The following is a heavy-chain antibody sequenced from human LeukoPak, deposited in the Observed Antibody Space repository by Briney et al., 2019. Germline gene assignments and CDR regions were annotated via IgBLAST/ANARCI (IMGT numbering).Heavy chain of an antibody. J-gene: IGHJ4*02. CDR3: ARGMGSGWRPYYFDY. Sequence: AGGSLRLSCGASGFTFSSDWMSWVRQAPGKGLEWVANIKQDGSEKYYVDSVKGRFTISRDNAKNSLYLQMNSLRAEDTAEYYCARGMGSGWRPYYFDYWGQGTLVTVSS. V-gene: IGHV3-7*01. CDR1: GFTFSSDW. D-gene: IGHD6-19*01. CDR2: IKQDGSEK.